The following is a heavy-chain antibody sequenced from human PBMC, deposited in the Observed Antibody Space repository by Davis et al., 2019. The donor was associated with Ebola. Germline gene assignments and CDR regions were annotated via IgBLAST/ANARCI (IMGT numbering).Heavy chain of an antibody. J-gene: IGHJ6*02. D-gene: IGHD3-10*01. Sequence: AASVKVSCKASGYTFTSYYMHWVRQAPGQGLEWMGIINPSGGSTSYAQKFQGRVTMTRDTSTSTVYMELSSLRSEDTAVYYCARGGGVQGVISPYGMDVWGQGTTVTVSS. CDR1: GYTFTSYY. V-gene: IGHV1-46*01. CDR3: ARGGGVQGVISPYGMDV. CDR2: INPSGGST.